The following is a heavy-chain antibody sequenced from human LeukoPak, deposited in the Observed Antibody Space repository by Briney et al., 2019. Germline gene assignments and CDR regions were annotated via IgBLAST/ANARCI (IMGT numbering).Heavy chain of an antibody. V-gene: IGHV4-34*01. J-gene: IGHJ6*02. CDR3: ASYSSGWTIYYYYGMDV. CDR1: GGSFSGYY. CDR2: INHSGST. D-gene: IGHD6-19*01. Sequence: SETLSLTCAVYGGSFSGYYWSWIRQPPGKGLEWIGEINHSGSTNYNPSLKSRVTISVDTSKNQFSLKLSSVTAADTAVYYCASYSSGWTIYYYYGMDVWGQGTTVTVSS.